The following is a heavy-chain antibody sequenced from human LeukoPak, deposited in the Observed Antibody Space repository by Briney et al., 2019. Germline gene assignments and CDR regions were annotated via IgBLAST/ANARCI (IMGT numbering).Heavy chain of an antibody. Sequence: PSETLSLTCTVSGDSIISKIYYWGWIRQSPGKGLEWVGSSYYSGSTDYNPSLKSRVTISVDTSQNQFSLRLSSMTAADTAVYYCARHARDTSDYYDFWGQGTLVTVSS. J-gene: IGHJ4*02. D-gene: IGHD3-22*01. CDR3: ARHARDTSDYYDF. V-gene: IGHV4-39*01. CDR2: SYYSGST. CDR1: GDSIISKIYY.